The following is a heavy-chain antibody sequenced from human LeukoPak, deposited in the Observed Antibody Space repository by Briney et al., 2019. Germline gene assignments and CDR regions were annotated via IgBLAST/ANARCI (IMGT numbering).Heavy chain of an antibody. D-gene: IGHD2-21*01. CDR3: ARDIGSPCGGDCYHNWFDP. V-gene: IGHV4-59*01. CDR1: GGSISSYY. J-gene: IGHJ5*02. CDR2: IYYSGST. Sequence: SETLSLTCTVSGGSISSYYWSWIRQPPGKGLEWIGYIYYSGSTNYNPSLKSRVTITVDTSKNQFSLKLSSVTAADTAVYYCARDIGSPCGGDCYHNWFDPWGQGTLVTVSS.